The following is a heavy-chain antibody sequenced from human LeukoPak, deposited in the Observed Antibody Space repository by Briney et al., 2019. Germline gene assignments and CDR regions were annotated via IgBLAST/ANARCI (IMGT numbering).Heavy chain of an antibody. CDR3: AKYGDYWSYFDY. CDR2: IYHSGST. V-gene: IGHV4-38-2*02. J-gene: IGHJ4*02. Sequence: PSETLSLTCTVSGYSISSGHYWGWIRQPPGKGLEWIGSIYHSGSTYYNPSLKSRVTISVDTSKNQFSLRLTSVTAADTAVYYCAKYGDYWSYFDYWGQGTLVTVSS. CDR1: GYSISSGHY. D-gene: IGHD4-17*01.